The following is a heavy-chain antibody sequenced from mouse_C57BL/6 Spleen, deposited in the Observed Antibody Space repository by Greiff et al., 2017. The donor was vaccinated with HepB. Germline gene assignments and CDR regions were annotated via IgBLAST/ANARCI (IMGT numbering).Heavy chain of an antibody. V-gene: IGHV5-17*01. D-gene: IGHD2-10*02. CDR2: ISSGSSTI. CDR3: ARPGYGNYPWYFDV. CDR1: GFTFSDYG. Sequence: EVQGVESGGGLVKPGGSLKLSCAASGFTFSDYGMHWVRQAPEKGLEWVAYISSGSSTIYYADTVKGRFTISRDNAKNTLFLQMTSLRSEDTAMYYCARPGYGNYPWYFDVWGTGTTVTVSS. J-gene: IGHJ1*03.